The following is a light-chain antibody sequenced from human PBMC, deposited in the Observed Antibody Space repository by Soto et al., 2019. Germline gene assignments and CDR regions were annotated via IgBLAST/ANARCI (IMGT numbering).Light chain of an antibody. Sequence: QSALTQPPSVSGAPGQRVTISCTGNNSNLGAGYDVHWYQQLPGAAPKLVIFGNRNRPSGVPERFSGSKSGTSASLAITGLQAEVEADYYCQAYDDSLTAFVFGGGTKLTVL. CDR2: GNR. V-gene: IGLV1-40*01. J-gene: IGLJ3*02. CDR3: QAYDDSLTAFV. CDR1: NSNLGAGYD.